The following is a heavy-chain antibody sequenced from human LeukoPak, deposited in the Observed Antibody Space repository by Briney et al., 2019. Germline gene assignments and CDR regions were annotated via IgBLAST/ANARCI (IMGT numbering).Heavy chain of an antibody. CDR2: ISWNSGNI. Sequence: GGSLRLSCAASGFTFDDYAMHWVRQAPGKGLEWVSGISWNSGNIGYADSVKGRFTISRDNAKNSLYLQMNSLRAEDTALYYCAKDVGVVADAFDIWGQGTMVTVSS. CDR3: AKDVGVVADAFDI. D-gene: IGHD3-22*01. J-gene: IGHJ3*02. V-gene: IGHV3-9*01. CDR1: GFTFDDYA.